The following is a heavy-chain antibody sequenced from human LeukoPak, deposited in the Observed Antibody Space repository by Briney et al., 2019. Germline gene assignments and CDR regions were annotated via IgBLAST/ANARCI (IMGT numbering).Heavy chain of an antibody. Sequence: GGSLRLSCAASGFTFSSYSMNWVRQAPGKGLECVSSISSSSSYIYYADSVKGRFTISRDNAKNSLYLQMNSLRAEDTAVYYCARDPISGSYYFDYWGQGTLVTVSS. CDR3: ARDPISGSYYFDY. CDR1: GFTFSSYS. CDR2: ISSSSSYI. J-gene: IGHJ4*02. D-gene: IGHD1-26*01. V-gene: IGHV3-21*01.